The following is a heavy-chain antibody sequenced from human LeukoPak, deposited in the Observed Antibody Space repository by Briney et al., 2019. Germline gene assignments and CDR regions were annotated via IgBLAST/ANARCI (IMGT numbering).Heavy chain of an antibody. Sequence: ASVKVSCKASGYTFTGYYMHWVRQAPGQGLEWMGWINPNSGGTTYAQKFQGWVTMTRDTSISTAYMELSRLRSDDTAVYYCARTYCSGGSCYDYWGQGTLVTVSS. CDR3: ARTYCSGGSCYDY. CDR2: INPNSGGT. D-gene: IGHD2-15*01. J-gene: IGHJ4*02. V-gene: IGHV1-2*04. CDR1: GYTFTGYY.